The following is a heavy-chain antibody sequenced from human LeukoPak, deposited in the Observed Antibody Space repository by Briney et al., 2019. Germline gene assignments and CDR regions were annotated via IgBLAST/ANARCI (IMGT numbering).Heavy chain of an antibody. CDR2: IIPIFGTA. CDR3: VSNSGSYYFDY. Sequence: GASVKVSCKASGYTFTSYDINWVRQATGQGLEWMGGIIPIFGTANYAQKFQGRVTITTDESTSTAYMELSGLRSEDTAVYYCVSNSGSYYFDYWGQGTLVTVSS. CDR1: GYTFTSYD. V-gene: IGHV1-69*05. J-gene: IGHJ4*02. D-gene: IGHD1-26*01.